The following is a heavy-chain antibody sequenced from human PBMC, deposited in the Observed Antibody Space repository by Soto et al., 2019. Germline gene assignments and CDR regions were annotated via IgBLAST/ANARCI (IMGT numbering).Heavy chain of an antibody. D-gene: IGHD6-13*01. Sequence: GGSLRLSCAASCFIFRNSWLNWVRQAPGKGLEWVGRILSKPNGGTTDYAAPVEGRFAISRDDSKNTLYLQMNSLKTEDTAVYFCATTVGIAAANYWGQGP. CDR2: ILSKPNGGTT. V-gene: IGHV3-15*07. CDR1: CFIFRNSW. J-gene: IGHJ4*02. CDR3: ATTVGIAAANY.